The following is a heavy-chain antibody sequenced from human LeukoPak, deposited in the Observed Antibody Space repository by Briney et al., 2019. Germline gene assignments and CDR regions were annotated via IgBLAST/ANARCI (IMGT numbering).Heavy chain of an antibody. V-gene: IGHV3-30*03. CDR2: ISYDGSNK. Sequence: GGSLRLSCAASGFTFSRYGMHWVRQAPGKGLEWVAVISYDGSNKYYADSVKGRFTISRDNSKNTLYLQMNSLRAEDTAVYYCARDRITIFGVVIDGYMDVWGKGTTVTVSS. CDR3: ARDRITIFGVVIDGYMDV. D-gene: IGHD3-3*01. CDR1: GFTFSRYG. J-gene: IGHJ6*03.